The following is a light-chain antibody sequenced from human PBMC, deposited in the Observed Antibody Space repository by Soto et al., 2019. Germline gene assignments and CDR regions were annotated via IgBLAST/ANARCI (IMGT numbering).Light chain of an antibody. J-gene: IGKJ4*01. V-gene: IGKV3-11*01. CDR2: DAS. CDR3: QQSSSWPLT. Sequence: EVVLTQSPATLSLSPGERVTLSCRASESVSTYLAWYQQKPGQAPRLLMYDASNRATGIPARFSGSGSGTDFTLTISSLEPEDFAVYYCQQSSSWPLTFGRGTKVEVK. CDR1: ESVSTY.